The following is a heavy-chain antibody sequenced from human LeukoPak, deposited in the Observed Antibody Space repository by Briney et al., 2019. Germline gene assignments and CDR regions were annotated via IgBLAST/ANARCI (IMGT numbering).Heavy chain of an antibody. CDR2: ISGSGGST. CDR1: GFTFSSYA. D-gene: IGHD3-10*02. V-gene: IGHV3-23*01. Sequence: GGSLRLSCAASGFTFSSYAMSWVRQAPGKGLEWVSAISGSGGSTYYADSVKGRFTISRDNSKNTLYLQMNSLRAEDTAVYYCASYVRAVTKSYDYWGQGTLVTVSS. J-gene: IGHJ4*02. CDR3: ASYVRAVTKSYDY.